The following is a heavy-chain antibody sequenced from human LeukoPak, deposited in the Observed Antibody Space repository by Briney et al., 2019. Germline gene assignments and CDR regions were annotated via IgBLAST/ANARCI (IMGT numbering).Heavy chain of an antibody. V-gene: IGHV3-66*01. J-gene: IGHJ4*02. CDR1: GFTVSSNY. CDR3: AREKPGRGSGPIFDY. CDR2: IYSGGST. D-gene: IGHD3-10*01. Sequence: PGGSLRLSCAASGFTVSSNYMSWVRQTPGKGLEWVSVIYSGGSTYYADSVKGRFTISRDNSKNTLYLQMNSLRAEDTAVYYCAREKPGRGSGPIFDYWGQGTLVTVSS.